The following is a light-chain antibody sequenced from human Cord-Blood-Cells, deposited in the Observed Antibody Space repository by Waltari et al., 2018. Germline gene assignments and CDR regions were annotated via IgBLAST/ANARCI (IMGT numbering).Light chain of an antibody. Sequence: QSALTQPASVSGSPEQSITISCTGTSSDVGGYNYVSWYQQHPGKAPKLMIYDVSNRPSGFSNRFSGSKSGNTASLTISGLQAEDEADYYCSSYTSSSTWVFGGGTKLTVL. V-gene: IGLV2-14*03. CDR2: DVS. J-gene: IGLJ3*02. CDR1: SSDVGGYNY. CDR3: SSYTSSSTWV.